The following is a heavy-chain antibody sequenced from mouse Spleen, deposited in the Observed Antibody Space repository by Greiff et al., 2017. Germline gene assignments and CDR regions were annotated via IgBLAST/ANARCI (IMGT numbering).Heavy chain of an antibody. Sequence: QVQLKESGAELVRPGTSVKVSCKASGYAFTDYLIEWVKQRPGQGLEWIGVINPGSGGTNYNEKFKGKATLTADKSSSTAYMQLSSLTSEDSAVYFCARLESGDGYYDYFDYWGQGTTLTVSS. D-gene: IGHD2-3*01. J-gene: IGHJ2*01. CDR2: INPGSGGT. CDR3: ARLESGDGYYDYFDY. CDR1: GYAFTDYL. V-gene: IGHV1-54*01.